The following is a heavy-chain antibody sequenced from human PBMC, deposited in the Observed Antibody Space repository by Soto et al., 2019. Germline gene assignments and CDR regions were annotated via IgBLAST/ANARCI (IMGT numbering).Heavy chain of an antibody. CDR3: AKDWLATSAPF. CDR2: TSGGGNT. CDR1: GFTFSSNA. V-gene: IGHV3-23*01. J-gene: IGHJ4*02. Sequence: EVHLLESGGGLVQPGGSLRLSCAASGFTFSSNAMSWVRQAPGKGLEWVSSTSGGGNTYYVDSVKGRFTISRDNSKNTLYLQMNSLRAEDTAVYFCAKDWLATSAPFWGQGTLVTVSS. D-gene: IGHD3-10*01.